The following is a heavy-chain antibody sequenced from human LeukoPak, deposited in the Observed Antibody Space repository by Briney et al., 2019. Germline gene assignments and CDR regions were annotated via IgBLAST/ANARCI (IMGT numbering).Heavy chain of an antibody. CDR3: SKDKIGQGQRYFDY. J-gene: IGHJ4*02. CDR1: GFTFNNFA. D-gene: IGHD6-25*01. Sequence: GGSLRLSCAASGFTFNNFAMHWVRQVPGKDLEWVSGISWNSGTMAYADSVKGRFTISRDNAKNSLYLQMNSLRPEDTAIYYCSKDKIGQGQRYFDYWGQGTLVTVSS. CDR2: ISWNSGTM. V-gene: IGHV3-9*01.